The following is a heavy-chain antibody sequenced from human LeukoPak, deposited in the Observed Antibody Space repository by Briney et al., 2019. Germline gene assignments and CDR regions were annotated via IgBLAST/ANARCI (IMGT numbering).Heavy chain of an antibody. Sequence: ASVKVSCKVSGYTLTELSMHWVRQAPGKGLEWMGGFDPEDGETIYAQKFQGRVTMTEDTSTDTAYMELSSLRSEDTAVYYCATVAGRCSGGSCYSPFDYWGQGTLVTVSS. V-gene: IGHV1-24*01. CDR2: FDPEDGET. J-gene: IGHJ4*02. CDR1: GYTLTELS. CDR3: ATVAGRCSGGSCYSPFDY. D-gene: IGHD2-15*01.